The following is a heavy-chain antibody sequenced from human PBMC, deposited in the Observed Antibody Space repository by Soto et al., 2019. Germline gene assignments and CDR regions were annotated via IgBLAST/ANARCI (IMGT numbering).Heavy chain of an antibody. CDR1: GRPISLGRYY. Sequence: PDTLSLIPIATGRPISLGRYYTGWIRQPPGKGLEWIGSIYYSGSIYYNPSLKSRVTISVDTSKNQFSLKLSSVTAAETAVYYCARQSSGWYNWFDPWGQGTLVT. J-gene: IGHJ5*02. CDR3: ARQSSGWYNWFDP. V-gene: IGHV4-39*01. CDR2: IYYSGSI. D-gene: IGHD6-19*01.